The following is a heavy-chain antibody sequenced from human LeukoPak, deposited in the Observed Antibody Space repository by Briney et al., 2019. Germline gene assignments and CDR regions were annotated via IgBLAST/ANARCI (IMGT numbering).Heavy chain of an antibody. CDR3: AKSVVRGVTLPDY. Sequence: PGGSLRLSCAASGFTFSSYAMGWVRQAPGKGLEWVSAISGSGGSTYYADSVKGRFTISRDNSKNTLYLQMNSLRAEDTAVYYCAKSVVRGVTLPDYWGQGTLVTVSS. J-gene: IGHJ4*02. CDR1: GFTFSSYA. CDR2: ISGSGGST. D-gene: IGHD3-10*01. V-gene: IGHV3-23*01.